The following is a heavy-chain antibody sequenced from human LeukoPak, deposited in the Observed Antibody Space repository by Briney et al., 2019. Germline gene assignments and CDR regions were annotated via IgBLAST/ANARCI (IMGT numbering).Heavy chain of an antibody. D-gene: IGHD1-14*01. CDR1: GFSFSPYW. Sequence: GGSLRLSCVGSGFSFSPYWMHWVRHDPVKGLVWVARISSDGSDTKYADSVKGRFTISRDNAKNTLYLQMNSLRAEDTALYYCARDQTELGPTTVDHWGQGTRSPSPQ. CDR2: ISSDGSDT. J-gene: IGHJ4*02. V-gene: IGHV3-74*03. CDR3: ARDQTELGPTTVDH.